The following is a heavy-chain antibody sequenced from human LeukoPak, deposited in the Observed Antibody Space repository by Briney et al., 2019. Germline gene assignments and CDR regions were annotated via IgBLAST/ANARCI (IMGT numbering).Heavy chain of an antibody. Sequence: GGSLRLSCAASGFTFSTSWMSWVRQAPGKGLEWVANIKKDGSETYYVDSVKGRFTISRDNAKNSLYLRMNSLRAEDTAMYYCARGRYSGTTYYFDYWGQGTLVTVSS. J-gene: IGHJ4*02. CDR2: IKKDGSET. D-gene: IGHD5-12*01. CDR1: GFTFSTSW. CDR3: ARGRYSGTTYYFDY. V-gene: IGHV3-7*03.